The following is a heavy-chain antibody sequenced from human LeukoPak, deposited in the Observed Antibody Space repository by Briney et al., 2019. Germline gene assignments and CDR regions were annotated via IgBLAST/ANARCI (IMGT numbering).Heavy chain of an antibody. J-gene: IGHJ6*02. CDR1: GYTFTSYG. V-gene: IGHV1-18*01. CDR2: ISAYNGNT. D-gene: IGHD3-10*01. CDR3: ARVIRGAYPLYYYGMDL. Sequence: GASVKVSCKASGYTFTSYGISWVRQAPGQGLEWMGWISAYNGNTNYAQKLQGRVTMTTDTSTSTAYMELRSLRSDDTAVYYCARVIRGAYPLYYYGMDLWGQGTAVTVS.